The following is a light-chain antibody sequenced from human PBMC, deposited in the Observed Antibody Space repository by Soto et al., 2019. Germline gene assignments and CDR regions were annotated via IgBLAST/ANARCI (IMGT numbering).Light chain of an antibody. Sequence: DIHMTQSPSSLSASVGDRVTITCRASQSISNYLNWYQQKPGKAPKVLIYAASNLQSGVPSRFSGSGSGTDFTLTISSLQPEDFATYYCQQSFSTPTFGQGTRLEI. CDR3: QQSFSTPT. V-gene: IGKV1-39*01. CDR1: QSISNY. CDR2: AAS. J-gene: IGKJ5*01.